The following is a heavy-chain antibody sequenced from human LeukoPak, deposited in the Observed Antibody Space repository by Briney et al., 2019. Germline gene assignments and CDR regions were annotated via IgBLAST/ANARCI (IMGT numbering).Heavy chain of an antibody. CDR1: GGTFSSYA. Sequence: GASVKVSCKASGGTFSSYAISWVRQAPGQGLEWMGGIIPIFGTANYAQKFQGRVTITTDESTSTAYMELSSLRSEDTAVYYCARSVAATDLFDPWGQGTLVTVSS. V-gene: IGHV1-69*05. J-gene: IGHJ5*02. CDR3: ARSVAATDLFDP. D-gene: IGHD2-15*01. CDR2: IIPIFGTA.